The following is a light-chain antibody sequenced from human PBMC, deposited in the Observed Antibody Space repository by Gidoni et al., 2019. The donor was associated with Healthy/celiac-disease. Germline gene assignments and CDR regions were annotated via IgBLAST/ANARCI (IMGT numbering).Light chain of an antibody. V-gene: IGLV2-11*01. J-gene: IGLJ2*01. CDR1: SSDVGGYNY. CDR2: DVS. Sequence: QSPLTQPRSVSGSPGQSVTISCPGTSSDVGGYNYVSWYQQHPGKAPKLMIYDVSKRPSGVPDRFSGSKSGNTASLTISGLQAEDEADYYCCSYAGSRVVFGGGTKLTVL. CDR3: CSYAGSRVV.